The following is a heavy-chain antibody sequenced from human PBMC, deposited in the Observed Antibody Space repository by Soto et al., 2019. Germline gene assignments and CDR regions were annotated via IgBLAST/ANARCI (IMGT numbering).Heavy chain of an antibody. D-gene: IGHD6-13*01. CDR3: ARGEYSSSNWFDP. Sequence: LSLTCAVSGGSISSGGYSWSWIRQPPGKGLEWIGYIYHSGSTYYNPSLKSRVTISVDRSKNQFSLKLSSVTAADTAVYYCARGEYSSSNWFDPWGQGTMVTVSS. CDR1: GGSISSGGYS. V-gene: IGHV4-30-2*01. CDR2: IYHSGST. J-gene: IGHJ5*02.